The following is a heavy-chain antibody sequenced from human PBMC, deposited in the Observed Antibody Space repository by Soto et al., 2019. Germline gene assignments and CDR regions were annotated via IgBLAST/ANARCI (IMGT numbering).Heavy chain of an antibody. D-gene: IGHD3-10*01. CDR1: CDPITSYF. Sequence: QVQLQESGPGLVKPSETLSLICTVSCDPITSYFWTWLRQPAGKGLEWIGHVFPGGPTSHNSSLKSRVSMSIDTSKNQFSLTLTSVTAADTAVYYCARTLSGFTYGSRQFYFDYWGQGTLVTVSS. CDR3: ARTLSGFTYGSRQFYFDY. V-gene: IGHV4-4*07. CDR2: VFPGGPT. J-gene: IGHJ4*02.